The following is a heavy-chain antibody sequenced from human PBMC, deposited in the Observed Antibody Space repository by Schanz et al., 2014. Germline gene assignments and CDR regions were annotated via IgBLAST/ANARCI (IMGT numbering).Heavy chain of an antibody. V-gene: IGHV3-30*03. Sequence: GQLVESGGGLVQPGGSLRLSCAASGFTFSIYGMHWVRQAPGKGLEWVAVMLYDGSNKYYADSVKGRFTISRDNSKNTLYLQMNSLRGEDAAVDYYARPALVQGLMTEYYFDYWGQGTLVTVSS. CDR3: ARPALVQGLMTEYYFDY. J-gene: IGHJ4*02. CDR1: GFTFSIYG. D-gene: IGHD3-10*01. CDR2: MLYDGSNK.